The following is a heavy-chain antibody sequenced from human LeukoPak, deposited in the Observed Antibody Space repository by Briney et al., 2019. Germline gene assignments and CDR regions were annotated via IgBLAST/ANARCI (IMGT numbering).Heavy chain of an antibody. CDR1: GFTFSTYA. J-gene: IGHJ4*02. CDR2: ISYDGRQN. Sequence: PGGSLRLSCAASGFTFSTYAMNWVRQAPGKGLEWVAVISYDGRQNYYADSVKGRFTISIDNAKNSLYLQMNSLRVEDTAVYYCARDPGAWNDYTIDSWGQGTLVTVSS. D-gene: IGHD1-1*01. V-gene: IGHV3-30*04. CDR3: ARDPGAWNDYTIDS.